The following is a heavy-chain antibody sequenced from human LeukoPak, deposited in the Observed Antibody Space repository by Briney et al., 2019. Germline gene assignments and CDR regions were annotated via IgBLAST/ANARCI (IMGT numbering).Heavy chain of an antibody. Sequence: PPGGSLRLSCAASGFTFSSYWMSWVRQAPGKGLEWVANIKQDGSEKYYVDSVKGRFTISRDNAKNSLYLQMNSLRAEDTAVYYCAREGVDIVVVPGFDPWGQGTLVTVSS. CDR3: AREGVDIVVVPGFDP. CDR2: IKQDGSEK. CDR1: GFTFSSYW. D-gene: IGHD2-2*01. V-gene: IGHV3-7*01. J-gene: IGHJ5*02.